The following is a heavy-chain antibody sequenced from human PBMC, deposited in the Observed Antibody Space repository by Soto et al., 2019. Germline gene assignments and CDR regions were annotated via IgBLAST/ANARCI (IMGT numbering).Heavy chain of an antibody. CDR2: ISRSGGDT. Sequence: GGSLRLSCAASGFTFNNYAINWVRQAPGKGLEWVSGISRSGGDTYYANSVKGRFTIARDNPKNTLYLQMNSLRVEDTAVYYCAKVVQYGGLGYYYGMDVWGQGTTVTVSS. CDR1: GFTFNNYA. D-gene: IGHD4-17*01. CDR3: AKVVQYGGLGYYYGMDV. V-gene: IGHV3-23*01. J-gene: IGHJ6*02.